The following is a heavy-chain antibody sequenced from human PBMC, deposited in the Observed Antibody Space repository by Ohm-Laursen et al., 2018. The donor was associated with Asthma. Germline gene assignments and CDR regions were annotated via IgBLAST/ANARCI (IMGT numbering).Heavy chain of an antibody. CDR1: GFTFSNYA. CDR3: ASGYSWYDY. Sequence: GSLRLSCAASGFTFSNYAMTWVRQAPGKGLEWVSAITNNGVNTYYTDSVKGRFTISRDNSKNTLSLQMNSLRAEDTAIYYCASGYSWYDYWGQGILVTVSS. V-gene: IGHV3-23*01. CDR2: ITNNGVNT. D-gene: IGHD5-18*01. J-gene: IGHJ4*02.